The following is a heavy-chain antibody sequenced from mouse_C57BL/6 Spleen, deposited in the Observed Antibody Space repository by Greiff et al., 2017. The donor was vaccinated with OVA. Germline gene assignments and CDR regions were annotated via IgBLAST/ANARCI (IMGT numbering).Heavy chain of an antibody. D-gene: IGHD3-2*02. CDR1: GYTFTDYN. CDR3: TRDSSDYYARDY. J-gene: IGHJ4*01. CDR2: INPNTGGT. Sequence: VQLQQSGPELVKPGASVKLSCKASGYTFTDYNMHWVKQSPGKSLEWIGYINPNTGGTSYNQKFKGKATLTVNKSSSTAYMELRSLTSEDSAVYYCTRDSSDYYARDYWGQGTSVTVSS. V-gene: IGHV1-22*01.